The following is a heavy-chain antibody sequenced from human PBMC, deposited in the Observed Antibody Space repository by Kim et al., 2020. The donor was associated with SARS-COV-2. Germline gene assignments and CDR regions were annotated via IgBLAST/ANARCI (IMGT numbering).Heavy chain of an antibody. V-gene: IGHV1-18*01. CDR3: ASGHYDFWSDYYWFDV. J-gene: IGHJ3*01. CDR1: GYKFSSLN. CDR2: ISPYNGNT. Sequence: ASVKVSCKTSGYKFSSLNIAWVRQAPGQGPEWMGWISPYNGNTIHAQNFQGRITLTADTSTATAYMELRRLGSDDTAVYYCASGHYDFWSDYYWFDVWG. D-gene: IGHD3-3*01.